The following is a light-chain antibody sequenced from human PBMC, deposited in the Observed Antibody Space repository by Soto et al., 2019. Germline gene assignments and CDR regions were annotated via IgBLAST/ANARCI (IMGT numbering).Light chain of an antibody. CDR1: SSNIGAGYD. J-gene: IGLJ2*01. Sequence: QAVVTQTPSVSGAPGQTITMSCTGSSSNIGAGYDVHWYQQVPGAAPRLLIYADNNRPSGVPDRFSASKSGTSASLAITGLQGEDEANYYCQSYDTSLSGVIFGAGTKVTVL. CDR3: QSYDTSLSGVI. V-gene: IGLV1-40*01. CDR2: ADN.